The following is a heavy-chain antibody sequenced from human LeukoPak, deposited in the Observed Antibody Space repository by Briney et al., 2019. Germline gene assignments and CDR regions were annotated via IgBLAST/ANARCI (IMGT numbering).Heavy chain of an antibody. V-gene: IGHV3-30*18. D-gene: IGHD2-15*01. Sequence: PGRSLRLSCAASGFTFSSYGMHWVRQAPGKGLEWVAVISYDGSNKYYADSVKGRFTISRDNSKNTLYLQMNSLRAEDTAVYYCAKGGRYCSGGSCYFNFDYWGQGTLVTVSS. CDR1: GFTFSSYG. CDR2: ISYDGSNK. CDR3: AKGGRYCSGGSCYFNFDY. J-gene: IGHJ4*02.